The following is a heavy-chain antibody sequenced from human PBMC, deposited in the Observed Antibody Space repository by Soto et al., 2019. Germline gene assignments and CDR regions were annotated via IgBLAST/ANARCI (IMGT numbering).Heavy chain of an antibody. V-gene: IGHV1-69*01. J-gene: IGHJ3*02. CDR1: GGTFSSYA. D-gene: IGHD3-22*01. Sequence: QVQLVQSGAEVKKPGSSVKVSCKASGGTFSSYAISWVRQAPGQGLEWMGGIIPIFGTANYAQKFQGRVTITADESTSTAYMELSSLRSEDTAVYYCAREHLDDSSGSDDALDIWGQGTMVTVSS. CDR3: AREHLDDSSGSDDALDI. CDR2: IIPIFGTA.